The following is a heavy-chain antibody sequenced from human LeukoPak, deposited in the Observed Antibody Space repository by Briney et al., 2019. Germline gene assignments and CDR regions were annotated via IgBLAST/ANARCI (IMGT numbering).Heavy chain of an antibody. CDR1: GGSISSGDYY. V-gene: IGHV4-30-4*01. D-gene: IGHD3-22*01. J-gene: IGHJ5*02. Sequence: SQTLSLTCTVSGGSISSGDYYWSWIRQPPGKGLEWIAYMYYSGSTYYNPSLKSRVTMSAGTSKNQLSLKLSSVTAADTAVYYCARPYYYDSRIDPWGQGILVTVSS. CDR2: MYYSGST. CDR3: ARPYYYDSRIDP.